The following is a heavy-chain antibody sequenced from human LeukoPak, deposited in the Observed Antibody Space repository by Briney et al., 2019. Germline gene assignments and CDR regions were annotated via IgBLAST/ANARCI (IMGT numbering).Heavy chain of an antibody. D-gene: IGHD1-1*01. CDR2: INHSGST. CDR3: ASSRDRRRPY. J-gene: IGHJ4*02. Sequence: SETLSLTCAVYGGSFSGYYWSWIRQPPGKGLEWIGEINHSGSTNYNPSLKSRVTISVDTSKNQFSLKLSSVTAADTAVYYCASSRDRRRPYWGQGTLVTVSS. CDR1: GGSFSGYY. V-gene: IGHV4-34*01.